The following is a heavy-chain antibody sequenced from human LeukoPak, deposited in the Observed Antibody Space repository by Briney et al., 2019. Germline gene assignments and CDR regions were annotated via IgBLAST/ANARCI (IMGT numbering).Heavy chain of an antibody. CDR3: AKDPARQFLTGRCDY. V-gene: IGHV1-18*01. D-gene: IGHD3-9*01. CDR1: GYTFSHYD. Sequence: ASVKVSCKASGYTFSHYDINWLRQAPGHGLEWLGWISVYTGDTNYTQNVQGRVTMTADTSTDTAYMELKNLRSDDTAVYYCAKDPARQFLTGRCDYRGQGTLVIVSS. CDR2: ISVYTGDT. J-gene: IGHJ4*02.